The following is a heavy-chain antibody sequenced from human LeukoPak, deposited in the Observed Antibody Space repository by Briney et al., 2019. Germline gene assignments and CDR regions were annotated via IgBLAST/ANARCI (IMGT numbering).Heavy chain of an antibody. D-gene: IGHD2-21*02. CDR1: GYTFTGYY. J-gene: IGHJ4*02. CDR3: ARDPNEYCGGDCYSGY. V-gene: IGHV1-2*06. CDR2: INPNSGGT. Sequence: ASVKVSCKASGYTFTGYYMHWVRQAPGQGLEWMGRINPNSGGTNYAQKFQGRVTMTRDTSISTAHMELSRLRSDDTAVYYCARDPNEYCGGDCYSGYWGQGTLVTVSS.